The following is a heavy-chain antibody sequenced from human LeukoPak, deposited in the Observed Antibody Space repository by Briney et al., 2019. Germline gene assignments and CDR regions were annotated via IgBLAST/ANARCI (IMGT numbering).Heavy chain of an antibody. CDR1: GFTFSSYW. Sequence: PGGSLTLSCAASGFTFSSYWMGWVRQAPGKGLEWVSSISSSSSYIYYADSVKGRFTISRDNAKNSLYLQMNSLRAEDTAVYYCAVNDGYCSSTSCPAFDYWGQGTLVTVSS. V-gene: IGHV3-21*01. CDR2: ISSSSSYI. D-gene: IGHD2-2*01. CDR3: AVNDGYCSSTSCPAFDY. J-gene: IGHJ4*02.